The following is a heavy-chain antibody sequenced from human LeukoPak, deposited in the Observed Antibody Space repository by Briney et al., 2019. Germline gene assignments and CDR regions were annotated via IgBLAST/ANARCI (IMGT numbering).Heavy chain of an antibody. CDR1: GFTFDDYA. CDR3: AKDISDTAMGGYYYYYGMDV. J-gene: IGHJ6*02. Sequence: GGSLRLSCAASGFTFDDYAMHWVRQAPGKGLEWVSLISGDGGSTYYADSVKGRFTIPRDNSKNSLYLQMNSLRTEDTALYYCAKDISDTAMGGYYYYYGMDVWGQGTTVTVSS. CDR2: ISGDGGST. V-gene: IGHV3-43*02. D-gene: IGHD5-18*01.